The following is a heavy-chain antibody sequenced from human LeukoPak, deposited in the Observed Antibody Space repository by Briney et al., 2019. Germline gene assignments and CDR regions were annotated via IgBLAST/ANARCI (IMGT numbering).Heavy chain of an antibody. V-gene: IGHV3-48*03. D-gene: IGHD1-26*01. J-gene: IGHJ5*02. CDR3: VRKTVGAKNWFDP. CDR2: ISSSAGTI. CDR1: GFSFSSYE. Sequence: GGSLRPSCAASGFSFSSYEMNWFRQAPGKGLEWISYISSSAGTIYYADSVKGRFTISRDNAKNSLYLQMNSLGAEDSAVYYCVRKTVGAKNWFDPWGQGTLVTVSS.